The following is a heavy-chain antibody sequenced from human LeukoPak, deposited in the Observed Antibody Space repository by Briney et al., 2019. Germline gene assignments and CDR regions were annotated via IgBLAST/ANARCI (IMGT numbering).Heavy chain of an antibody. CDR3: ARIPAAMSGNYFDY. CDR2: ISGSGGST. D-gene: IGHD2-2*01. Sequence: PGGSLRLSCAASGFTFSSYAMSWVRQAPGKGLEWVSAISGSGGSTYYADSVKGRFTISRDNSKNTLYLQMNSLRAEDTAVYYCARIPAAMSGNYFDYWGQGTLVTVSS. J-gene: IGHJ4*02. CDR1: GFTFSSYA. V-gene: IGHV3-23*01.